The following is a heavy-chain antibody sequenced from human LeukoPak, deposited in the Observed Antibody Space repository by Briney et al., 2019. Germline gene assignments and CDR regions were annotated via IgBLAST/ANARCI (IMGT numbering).Heavy chain of an antibody. J-gene: IGHJ6*04. CDR3: ARENVYYYQMDV. Sequence: SETLSLTCTVSGGSIRSNNYYWGWIRQPPGKGLEWIAYIYYTGSTNYNPSLKSRVTISVDTSKNQFSLKLSSVTAADTAMYYCARENVYYYQMDVWGKGTTVTVSS. CDR1: GGSIRSNNYY. D-gene: IGHD2-2*01. V-gene: IGHV4-61*01. CDR2: IYYTGST.